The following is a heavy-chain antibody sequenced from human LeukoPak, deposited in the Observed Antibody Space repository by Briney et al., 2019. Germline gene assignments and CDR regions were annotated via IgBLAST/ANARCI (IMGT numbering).Heavy chain of an antibody. CDR1: GGTFSSYA. V-gene: IGHV1-69*13. CDR3: ATNQNPNYYDSSGYFWFDP. CDR2: IIPIFGTA. Sequence: ASVKVSCKASGGTFSSYAISWVRQAPGQGLEWMGGIIPIFGTANYAQKFQGRVTITADESTSTAYMELSSLRSEDTAVYYCATNQNPNYYDSSGYFWFDPWGQGTLVTVSS. D-gene: IGHD3-22*01. J-gene: IGHJ5*02.